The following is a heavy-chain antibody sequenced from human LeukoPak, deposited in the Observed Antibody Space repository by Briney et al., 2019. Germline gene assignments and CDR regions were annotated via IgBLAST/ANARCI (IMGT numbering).Heavy chain of an antibody. CDR3: ARGVSSAIDW. CDR2: INGDGRDK. V-gene: IGHV3-7*01. CDR1: GFTFSTSW. J-gene: IGHJ4*02. D-gene: IGHD4-11*01. Sequence: GGSLRLSCEASGFTFSTSWMNWVRQAPGKGLERVANINGDGRDKYYVGSVRGRFTISRDNADNSLYLQMNSLRGDDTAVYYCARGVSSAIDWWGQGTLVTVSS.